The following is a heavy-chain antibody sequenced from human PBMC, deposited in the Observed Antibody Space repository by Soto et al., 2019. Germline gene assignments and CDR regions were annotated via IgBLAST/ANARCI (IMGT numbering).Heavy chain of an antibody. J-gene: IGHJ3*02. D-gene: IGHD6-6*01. V-gene: IGHV1-24*01. CDR2: FDPEDGET. CDR1: GYTLTELS. CDR3: ARERVTGYSSSSDAFDI. Sequence: ASVKVSCKVSGYTLTELSMHWVRQAPGKGLEWMGGFDPEDGETIYAQKFQGRVTMTADTSTNTAYMELSSLRSEDTAVYYCARERVTGYSSSSDAFDIWGQGTMVTVSS.